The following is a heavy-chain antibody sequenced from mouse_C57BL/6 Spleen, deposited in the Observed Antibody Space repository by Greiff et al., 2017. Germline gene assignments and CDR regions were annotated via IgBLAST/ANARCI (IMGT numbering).Heavy chain of an antibody. CDR3: ARSYYDGYFRFAY. CDR1: GYTFTSYW. D-gene: IGHD2-3*01. J-gene: IGHJ3*01. Sequence: QVQLKQPGAELVMPGASVKLSCKASGYTFTSYWMPWVKQRPGQGLEWIGEIDPSDSYTNYNQKFKGKSTLTVDKSSSTAYMQLSSLTSEDSAVYYCARSYYDGYFRFAYWGQGTLVTVAA. V-gene: IGHV1-69*01. CDR2: IDPSDSYT.